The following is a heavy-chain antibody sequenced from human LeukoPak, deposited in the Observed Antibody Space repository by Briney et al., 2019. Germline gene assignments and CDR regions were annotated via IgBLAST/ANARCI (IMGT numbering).Heavy chain of an antibody. CDR3: ARRWLQSWGMDV. CDR1: GFTFSSYG. D-gene: IGHD5-24*01. Sequence: GGSLRLSCAASGFTFSSYGMNWVRQAPGKGLEWVSYIGSSSNYKKYADSVKGRFSISRDNAKNSLYLQMNSLRAEDTAVYYCARRWLQSWGMDVWGKGTTVTISS. J-gene: IGHJ6*03. CDR2: IGSSSNYK. V-gene: IGHV3-21*01.